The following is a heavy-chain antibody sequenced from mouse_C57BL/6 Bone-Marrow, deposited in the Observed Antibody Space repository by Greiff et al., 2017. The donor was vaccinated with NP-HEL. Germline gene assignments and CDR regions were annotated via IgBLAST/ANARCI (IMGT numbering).Heavy chain of an antibody. CDR3: AILLGCPLFAY. Sequence: QVQLQQPGAELVKPGASVKLSCKASGYTFTSYWMHWVKQRPGQGLEWIGMIHPNSGSTNYNEKFKSKATLTVDKSSSTAYMQLSSLTSEDSAVYYCAILLGCPLFAYWGQGTLVTVSA. V-gene: IGHV1-64*01. CDR2: IHPNSGST. D-gene: IGHD1-1*02. J-gene: IGHJ3*01. CDR1: GYTFTSYW.